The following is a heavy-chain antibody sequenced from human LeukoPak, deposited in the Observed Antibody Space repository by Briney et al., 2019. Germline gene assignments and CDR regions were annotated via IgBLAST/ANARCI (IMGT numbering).Heavy chain of an antibody. CDR2: ISTSEST. CDR3: ARTTEGYCRGSTCYYYYYYMNV. V-gene: IGHV4-4*07. CDR1: GGSISIYY. D-gene: IGHD2-15*01. Sequence: PSETLSLTCTVSGGSISIYYWNWIRQPAGKGLGWIGRISTSESTQYNPSLKSRVTMSLDTSKNDFSLKLSSVTAADTAVYYCARTTEGYCRGSTCYYYYYYMNVWGKGTTVTVSS. J-gene: IGHJ6*03.